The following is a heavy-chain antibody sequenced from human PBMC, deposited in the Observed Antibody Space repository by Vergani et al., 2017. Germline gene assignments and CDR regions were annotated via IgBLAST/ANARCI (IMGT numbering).Heavy chain of an antibody. CDR1: GYIFTSYG. Sequence: QVQLVQSGAEVKKPGASVKVSCKASGYIFTSYGISWVRQAPGQGLEWMGWISAYNGNTNYAQKLQGRVTMTTDTSTSTASMELRSLRSDDTAVYYCARVLRTSIAARQDYYYYMDVWGKGTTVTVSS. J-gene: IGHJ6*03. V-gene: IGHV1-18*01. D-gene: IGHD6-6*01. CDR2: ISAYNGNT. CDR3: ARVLRTSIAARQDYYYYMDV.